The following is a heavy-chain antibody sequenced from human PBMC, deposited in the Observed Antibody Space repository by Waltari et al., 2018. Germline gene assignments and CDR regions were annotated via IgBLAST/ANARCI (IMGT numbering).Heavy chain of an antibody. CDR2: IYHSGST. J-gene: IGHJ5*02. Sequence: QVQLQESGPGLVKPSETLSLTCAVSGYSISSGYYWGWIRQPPGKGLEWIGSIYHSGSTYSNPSLKSRVTISVDTSKNQFSLKLSSVTAADTAVYYCARTVVVVAASLFRFDPWGQGTLVTVS. CDR3: ARTVVVVAASLFRFDP. CDR1: GYSISSGYY. D-gene: IGHD2-15*01. V-gene: IGHV4-38-2*01.